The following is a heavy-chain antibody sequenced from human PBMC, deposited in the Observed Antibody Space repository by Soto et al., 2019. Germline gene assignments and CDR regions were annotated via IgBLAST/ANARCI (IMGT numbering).Heavy chain of an antibody. CDR1: GGSVSSGSYY. V-gene: IGHV4-61*01. CDR2: IYYSGST. Sequence: PSETLSLTCTVSGGSVSSGSYYWSWIRQPPGKGLEWIGYIYYSGSTNYNPSLKSRVTISVDTSKNQFSLKLSSVTAADTAVYYCAREGPAAAGAFDYWGQGTLVTVSS. J-gene: IGHJ4*02. CDR3: AREGPAAAGAFDY. D-gene: IGHD6-13*01.